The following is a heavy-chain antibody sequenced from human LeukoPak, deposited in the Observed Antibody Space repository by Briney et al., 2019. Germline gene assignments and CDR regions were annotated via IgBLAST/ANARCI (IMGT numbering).Heavy chain of an antibody. CDR3: ARGCITTSCMDY. Sequence: PSETLSLTCALSGGSFSTYYWSWIRQPPAKGLEWIGEINHSGSTNYNPSLKSRVTISVDTSKNQFSLKVSSVTAADTALYYCARGCITTSCMDYWGQGTLVTVSS. J-gene: IGHJ4*02. V-gene: IGHV4-34*01. CDR2: INHSGST. D-gene: IGHD2-2*01. CDR1: GGSFSTYY.